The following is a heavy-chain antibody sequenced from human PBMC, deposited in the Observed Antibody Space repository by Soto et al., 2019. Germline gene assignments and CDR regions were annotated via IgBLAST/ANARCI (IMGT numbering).Heavy chain of an antibody. Sequence: QVQLQESGPGLVKPSETLSLTCTVSGGSISSYYWSWIRQPAGKGLEWIGRIYTSGSTNYNPSLTSRVTMSVDTSKNQFSLKLSSVTAADTAVYYCARGPRYFDWFSYYYYGMDVWGQGTTVTVSS. CDR3: ARGPRYFDWFSYYYYGMDV. D-gene: IGHD3-9*01. CDR2: IYTSGST. V-gene: IGHV4-4*07. CDR1: GGSISSYY. J-gene: IGHJ6*02.